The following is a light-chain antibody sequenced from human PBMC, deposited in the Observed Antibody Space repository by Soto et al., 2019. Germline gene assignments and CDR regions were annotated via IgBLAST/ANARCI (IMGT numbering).Light chain of an antibody. CDR3: SSYTSSSTLEVV. CDR1: SSDVGGYNY. CDR2: DVS. Sequence: QSALTQPASVSGSPGQSITISCTGTSSDVGGYNYVSWYQQHPAKAPKLMIYDVSNRPSGVSNRFSDSKSGNTASLTISGLQAEDDADYYCSSYTSSSTLEVVFGGGTKLTVL. J-gene: IGLJ2*01. V-gene: IGLV2-14*03.